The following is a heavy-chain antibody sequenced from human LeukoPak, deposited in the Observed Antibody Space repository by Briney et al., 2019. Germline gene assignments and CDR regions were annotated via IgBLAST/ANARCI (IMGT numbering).Heavy chain of an antibody. J-gene: IGHJ5*02. CDR3: ATEFYDFLSGESWFDP. D-gene: IGHD3-9*01. CDR1: GDSITSSY. CDR2: IDYSGRT. V-gene: IGHV4-59*12. Sequence: SETLSLTCIVSGDSITSSYWTWIRQPPGKGPEWIASIDYSGRTFYNPSLRSRVTISVDTSNNDFSLNLTSVTAADTAVYYCATEFYDFLSGESWFDPWGQGALVTVS.